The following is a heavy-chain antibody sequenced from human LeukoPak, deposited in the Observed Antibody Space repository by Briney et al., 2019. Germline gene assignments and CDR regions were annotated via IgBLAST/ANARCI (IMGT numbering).Heavy chain of an antibody. J-gene: IGHJ4*02. CDR1: GKSFGAYY. V-gene: IGHV4-34*01. Sequence: PSETLSLTCAVYGKSFGAYYWSWIRQPPGKGLEWIGEINHSGSTNHNPSLKSRVTLSVDTSKNQFSLNLTSVTAADTAVYYCARGLGGRDDYWGQGTLVTVSS. CDR2: INHSGST. D-gene: IGHD1-26*01. CDR3: ARGLGGRDDY.